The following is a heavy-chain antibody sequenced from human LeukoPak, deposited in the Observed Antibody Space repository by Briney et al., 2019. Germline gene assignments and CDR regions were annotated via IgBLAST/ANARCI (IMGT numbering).Heavy chain of an antibody. D-gene: IGHD5-18*01. Sequence: PGGSLRLSCVGPGFTYTDYWMHWFRQAPGKGPVWVSRINPDGTIIDYADSVKGRFSISRDKAKNLLYLQMNGLRADDTAVYYCAKDLSWNTADRWGQGILVTVSS. CDR2: INPDGTII. CDR3: AKDLSWNTADR. J-gene: IGHJ5*02. CDR1: GFTYTDYW. V-gene: IGHV3-74*01.